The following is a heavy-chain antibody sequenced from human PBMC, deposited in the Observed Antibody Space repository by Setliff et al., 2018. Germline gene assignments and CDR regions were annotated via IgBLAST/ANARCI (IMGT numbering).Heavy chain of an antibody. CDR3: ARMSGFQYIDV. D-gene: IGHD3-3*01. CDR2: IYTSWSS. Sequence: SETLSLTCTVSGDSLTSGPYYWTWVRQPAGKELEWIGQIYTSWSSNYNPSLKSRVTISLDTSKNQFFLSLTSVTAEDTAVYYCARMSGFQYIDVWDKGTTVTVSS. CDR1: GDSLTSGPYY. V-gene: IGHV4-61*09. J-gene: IGHJ6*03.